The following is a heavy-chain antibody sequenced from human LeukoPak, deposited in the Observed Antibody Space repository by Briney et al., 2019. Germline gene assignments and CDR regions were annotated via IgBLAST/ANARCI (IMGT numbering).Heavy chain of an antibody. J-gene: IGHJ4*02. CDR3: ARRQYYYGSGSQSDPLDY. CDR1: GYTFTSYG. Sequence: ASVKVSCKASGYTFTSYGISWVRQAPGQGLEWMGWISAYNGNTNYAQKLQGRVTMTRDTSISTAYMELSRLRSDDTAVYYCARRQYYYGSGSQSDPLDYWGQGTLVTVSS. CDR2: ISAYNGNT. V-gene: IGHV1-18*01. D-gene: IGHD3-10*01.